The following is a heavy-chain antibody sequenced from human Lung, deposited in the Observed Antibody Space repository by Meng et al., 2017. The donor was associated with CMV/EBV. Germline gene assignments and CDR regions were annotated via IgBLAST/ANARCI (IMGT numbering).Heavy chain of an antibody. D-gene: IGHD1-1*01. V-gene: IGHV4-59*01. Sequence: SETXSLXXTVSGASISSYYWSWIRQPPGRGLEYIGFIYYSGSTNYNPSLRRPVIISIDTSKNQFSLKLSSVTTADTAVYYCARFSATGAYYYGMDVWGQGXTVTVSS. CDR1: GASISSYY. J-gene: IGHJ6*02. CDR2: IYYSGST. CDR3: ARFSATGAYYYGMDV.